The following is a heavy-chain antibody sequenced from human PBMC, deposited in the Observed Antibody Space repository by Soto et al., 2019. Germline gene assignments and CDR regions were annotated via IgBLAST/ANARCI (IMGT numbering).Heavy chain of an antibody. CDR2: IYHSGST. J-gene: IGHJ5*02. CDR1: GGSISSSNW. V-gene: IGHV4-4*02. Sequence: SETLSLTCAVSGGSISSSNWWSWVRQPPGKGLEWIGEIYHSGSTNYNPSLKSRVTISVDTSKNQFSLKLSSVTAADTAVYYCARSSRRITIFGVAPNWFDPWGQGTLVTVSS. CDR3: ARSSRRITIFGVAPNWFDP. D-gene: IGHD3-3*01.